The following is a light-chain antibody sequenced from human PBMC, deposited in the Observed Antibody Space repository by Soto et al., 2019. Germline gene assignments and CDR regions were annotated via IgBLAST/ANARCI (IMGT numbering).Light chain of an antibody. Sequence: DIQMTQSPSSLSASLGDRVTITCRASQDIGNWLAWFQQKPGKAPKSLIYTASNLHSGVPSRFSGSGSGTDFTLTISGLQSEDFATYYCQQYKSYPITFGQGTRLEIK. J-gene: IGKJ5*01. CDR2: TAS. CDR1: QDIGNW. V-gene: IGKV1D-16*01. CDR3: QQYKSYPIT.